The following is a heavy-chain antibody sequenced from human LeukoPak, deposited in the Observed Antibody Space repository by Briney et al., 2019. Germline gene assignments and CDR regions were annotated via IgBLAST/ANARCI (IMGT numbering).Heavy chain of an antibody. CDR3: ARSLLLGTSVDY. J-gene: IGHJ4*02. CDR1: GFTFSSFS. D-gene: IGHD3-22*01. V-gene: IGHV3-48*02. CDR2: ISGSSNTI. Sequence: GGSLRLSCAASGFTFSSFSMNWVRQAPGKGLEWVSYISGSSNTIYYADSVKGRFTISRDNAKNSLYLQMNSLRDEDTAVYYCARSLLLGTSVDYWGQGTLVTVSS.